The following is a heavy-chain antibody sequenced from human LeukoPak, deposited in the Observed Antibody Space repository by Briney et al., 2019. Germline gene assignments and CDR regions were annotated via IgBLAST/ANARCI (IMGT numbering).Heavy chain of an antibody. V-gene: IGHV4-59*01. CDR1: GDSISSYY. CDR3: ARGAVDTAMED. D-gene: IGHD5-18*01. CDR2: IYYSGST. Sequence: PSETLSLTCTVSGDSISSYYWSWIRRPPGKGLEWIGYIYYSGSTNYKPSLKSRVTISVDTSKNQFSLKLSSVTAADTAVYYCARGAVDTAMEDWGQGTLVTVSS. J-gene: IGHJ4*02.